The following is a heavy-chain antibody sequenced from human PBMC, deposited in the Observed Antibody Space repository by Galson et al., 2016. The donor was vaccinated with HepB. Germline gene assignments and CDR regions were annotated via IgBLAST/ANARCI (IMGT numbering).Heavy chain of an antibody. CDR2: ISYDGSNE. V-gene: IGHV3-30-3*01. Sequence: SLRLSCAASGFIFNSHAMNWVRQAPGKGLEWVAVISYDGSNEYYADSVKGRLTISRDNSKNTLYLHMNSLRAEDTAVYYCARDRRGGSNTLDYWGQGTLGTVSS. CDR1: GFIFNSHA. J-gene: IGHJ4*02. CDR3: ARDRRGGSNTLDY. D-gene: IGHD1-26*01.